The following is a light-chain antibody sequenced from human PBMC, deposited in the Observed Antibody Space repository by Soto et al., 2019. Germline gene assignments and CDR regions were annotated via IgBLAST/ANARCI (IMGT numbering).Light chain of an antibody. CDR1: SSDVGGYDF. CDR2: EVT. Sequence: QSALTQPPSASGSPGQSVTISCTGTSSDVGGYDFVSCYQQHPGKAPKLVIYEVTRRPSGVPDRFSGSKSGNTASLTVSGLQAEDEAVYYCSSYAGSTIFGGGTKLTVL. J-gene: IGLJ2*01. CDR3: SSYAGSTI. V-gene: IGLV2-8*01.